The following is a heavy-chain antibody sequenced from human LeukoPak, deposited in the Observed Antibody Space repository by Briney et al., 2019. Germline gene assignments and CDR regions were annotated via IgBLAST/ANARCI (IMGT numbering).Heavy chain of an antibody. CDR2: ISSNGGST. Sequence: PGGSLRLSCSASGFTFSSYAMHWVRQAPGKGLEYVSAISSNGGSTYYADSVKGRFTISRDNSKNALYLQMSSLRAEDTAVYYCVTGPVVPAAPFYFDYWGQGTLVTVSS. D-gene: IGHD2-2*01. J-gene: IGHJ4*02. V-gene: IGHV3-64D*06. CDR1: GFTFSSYA. CDR3: VTGPVVPAAPFYFDY.